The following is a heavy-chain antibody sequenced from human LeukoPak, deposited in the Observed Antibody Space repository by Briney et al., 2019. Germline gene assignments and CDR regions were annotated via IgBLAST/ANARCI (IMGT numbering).Heavy chain of an antibody. Sequence: SETLSLTCTVSGGSISSYYWSWIRQPAGKGLEWIGRIYTSESTNYNPSLKSRVTMSVDTSKNQFSLKLSSVTAADTAVYYCANTTRVAPDGRAEYFQHWGQGTLAIVSS. J-gene: IGHJ1*01. CDR3: ANTTRVAPDGRAEYFQH. V-gene: IGHV4-4*07. D-gene: IGHD5-12*01. CDR1: GGSISSYY. CDR2: IYTSEST.